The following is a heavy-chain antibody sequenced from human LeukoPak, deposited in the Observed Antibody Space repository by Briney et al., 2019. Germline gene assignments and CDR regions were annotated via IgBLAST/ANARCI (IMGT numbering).Heavy chain of an antibody. V-gene: IGHV1-2*02. CDR2: INPDSGGT. CDR3: ARDPDYYFDY. D-gene: IGHD3-3*01. Sequence: ASVKVSCKASGYTFTGYYLHWVRQAPGQGLEWMGWINPDSGGTNYAQKFQGRVTVTRDRSISTAYLELSKPRSDDTAVYYCARDPDYYFDYWGQGTLVTVSS. J-gene: IGHJ4*02. CDR1: GYTFTGYY.